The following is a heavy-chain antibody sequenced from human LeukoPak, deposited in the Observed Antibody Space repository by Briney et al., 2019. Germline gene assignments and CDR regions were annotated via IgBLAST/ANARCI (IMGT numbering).Heavy chain of an antibody. CDR3: ARRGSKVTTPDF. J-gene: IGHJ4*02. V-gene: IGHV4-39*01. CDR1: GGSISSSTYY. Sequence: SETLSLTCTVSGGSISSSTYYWGWIRQPPGKGLEWIGNIYYSGNTYYNPSLKSRVTISVDTSKNQFSLELISVTAADTAVYYCARRGSKVTTPDFWGQGTLVTVSS. CDR2: IYYSGNT. D-gene: IGHD4-17*01.